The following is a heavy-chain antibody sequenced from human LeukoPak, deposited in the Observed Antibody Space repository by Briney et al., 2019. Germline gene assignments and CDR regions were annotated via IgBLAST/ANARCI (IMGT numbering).Heavy chain of an antibody. CDR2: ISYDGSNK. CDR3: ARDLPDGSFDY. V-gene: IGHV3-30*04. D-gene: IGHD2-15*01. J-gene: IGHJ4*02. Sequence: GGSLRLSCAASGFTFSSYAMHWVRQAPGKGLEWVAVISYDGSNKYYADSVKGRFTISRDNSKNTLYLQMNSLRAEDTAVYYCARDLPDGSFDYWGQGTLVTVSS. CDR1: GFTFSSYA.